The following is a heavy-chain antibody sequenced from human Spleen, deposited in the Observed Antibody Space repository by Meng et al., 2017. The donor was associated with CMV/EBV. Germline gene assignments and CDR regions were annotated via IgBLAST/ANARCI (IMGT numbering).Heavy chain of an antibody. CDR3: ARRRNWFDS. CDR1: ADAGTNYD. V-gene: IGHV1-8*01. J-gene: IGHJ5*01. CDR2: VNTNRGKT. Sequence: GTAPADAGTNYDHAWVRQPSGQGPTWMGWVNTNRGKTGNAQKFQGRLIMSRNSSMDPAYRELSSLRSDDTAVYYCARRRNWFDSWGQGTLVTVSS.